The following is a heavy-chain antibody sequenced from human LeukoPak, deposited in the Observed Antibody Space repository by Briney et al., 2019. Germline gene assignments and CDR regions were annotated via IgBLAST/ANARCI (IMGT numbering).Heavy chain of an antibody. CDR1: GSTFTNYW. J-gene: IGHJ4*02. CDR3: ARRGGAFYEDY. V-gene: IGHV5-51*01. CDR2: IYPGDSAI. Sequence: GASLQISCKGSGSTFTNYWIAWVRQLPGKGLEWMGIIYPGDSAIKYSPSFQGQVAISADKSISTAYLQWRSLQASDTAIYYCARRGGAFYEDYWGQGTLVTVSS. D-gene: IGHD2-21*01.